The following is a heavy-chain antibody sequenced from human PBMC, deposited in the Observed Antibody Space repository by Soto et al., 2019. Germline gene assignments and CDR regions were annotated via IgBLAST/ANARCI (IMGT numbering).Heavy chain of an antibody. CDR3: ARASYGSRNYYATYYFYAMDV. V-gene: IGHV4-59*01. CDR2: IYYSVNT. D-gene: IGHD3-10*01. J-gene: IGHJ6*02. Sequence: PSETLSLTCDVSGASISSYYWSWIRQPPGKGLEWIGYIYYSVNTNYNPSLKSRVTMSVDTSKNQFSLNLTSVTAADAAVYFCARASYGSRNYYATYYFYAMDVWGHGTPVTVSS. CDR1: GASISSYY.